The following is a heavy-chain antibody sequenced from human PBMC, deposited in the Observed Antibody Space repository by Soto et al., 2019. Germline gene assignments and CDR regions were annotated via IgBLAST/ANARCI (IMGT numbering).Heavy chain of an antibody. Sequence: GGSLRLSCAASGFTFSSYAMSWVRQAPGKGLEWVSAISGSGGSTYYADSVKGRFTISRDNSKKTLYRQMNSLRAEDTAVYYCAKDNWGDISVVVPAAIVFDYWGQGTLVTVSS. CDR1: GFTFSSYA. V-gene: IGHV3-23*01. CDR3: AKDNWGDISVVVPAAIVFDY. D-gene: IGHD2-2*02. CDR2: ISGSGGST. J-gene: IGHJ4*02.